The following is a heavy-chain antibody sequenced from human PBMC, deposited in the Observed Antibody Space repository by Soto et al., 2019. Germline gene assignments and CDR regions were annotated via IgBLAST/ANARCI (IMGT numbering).Heavy chain of an antibody. D-gene: IGHD4-17*01. J-gene: IGHJ6*02. V-gene: IGHV4-30-4*01. CDR2: IYYSGST. Sequence: QVQLQESGPGLVKPSQTLSLTCTVSGGSISSGDYYWSWIRQPPGKGLEWIGYIYYSGSTYYNPSLKSRVTISVDTSKNQFSLKLSSVTAADTAVYYCARASTVTYYYYYGMDVWGQGTTVTVSS. CDR1: GGSISSGDYY. CDR3: ARASTVTYYYYYGMDV.